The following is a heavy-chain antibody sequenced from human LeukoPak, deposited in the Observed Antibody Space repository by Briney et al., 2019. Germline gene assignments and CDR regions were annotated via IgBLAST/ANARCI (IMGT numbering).Heavy chain of an antibody. CDR3: ARDFQAAAGTSRLDP. V-gene: IGHV1-2*02. Sequence: GASVRVSCKPSLYTLPSYYMHWVRQAPGQGLEWMGWINPNNGVTDYAQKFQGRVTMTRDTSISTAYMELSSLISDDTAVYYCARDFQAAAGTSRLDPWGQGSLRTVPS. J-gene: IGHJ5*02. CDR1: LYTLPSYY. D-gene: IGHD6-13*01. CDR2: INPNNGVT.